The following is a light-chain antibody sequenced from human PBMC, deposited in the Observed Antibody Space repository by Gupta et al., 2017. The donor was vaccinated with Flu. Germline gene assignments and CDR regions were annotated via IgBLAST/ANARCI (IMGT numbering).Light chain of an antibody. Sequence: ATLSLYPGERATLSCRASQSISSYLAWYQQKPGQAPRLLISDASNRATGIPARFSGSGSGTDFTLTITNLEPEDFAVYYCQQRVHWPPITFGQGTRLEIK. J-gene: IGKJ5*01. CDR2: DAS. V-gene: IGKV3-11*01. CDR1: QSISSY. CDR3: QQRVHWPPIT.